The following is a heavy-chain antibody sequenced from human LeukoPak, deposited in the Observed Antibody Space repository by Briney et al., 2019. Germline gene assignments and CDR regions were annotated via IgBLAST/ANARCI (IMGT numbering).Heavy chain of an antibody. CDR2: IYYSGST. CDR3: ARANMVRGDPYFDY. J-gene: IGHJ4*02. V-gene: IGHV4-39*01. Sequence: SETXSXTXXVXXXXXXSXSXYWGWIRQPPGKGLEGIGSIYYSGSTYYNPSLKSRVTISVDTSKNQFSLKLSSVTAADTAVYYCARANMVRGDPYFDYWGQGTLVTVSS. CDR1: XXXXXSXSXY. D-gene: IGHD3-10*01.